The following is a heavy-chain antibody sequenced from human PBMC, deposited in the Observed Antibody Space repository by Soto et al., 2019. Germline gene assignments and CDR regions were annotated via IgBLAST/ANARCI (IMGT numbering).Heavy chain of an antibody. J-gene: IGHJ3*02. V-gene: IGHV7-4-1*01. CDR3: ARVTRNDDAFDI. CDR2: INTNTGNP. CDR1: GYTFTSYA. Sequence: ASVKVSCKASGYTFTSYALNWVRQAPGQGLEWMGWINTNTGNPTSAQGFTGRFVFSLDTFVSTAYLQIFSLKAEDTAVYYCARVTRNDDAFDIWGQGTLVTVSS.